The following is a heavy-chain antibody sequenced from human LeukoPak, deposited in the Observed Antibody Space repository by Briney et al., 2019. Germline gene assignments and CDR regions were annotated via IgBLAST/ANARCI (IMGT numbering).Heavy chain of an antibody. V-gene: IGHV1-8*01. Sequence: GASVKVSCKASGCTFTSYDINWVRQATGQGLEWMGWMNPNSGNTGYAQKFQGRVTMTRNTSISTAYMELSSLRSEDTAVYYCARSNHYLAAYYYYYMDVWGKGTTVTVSS. CDR1: GCTFTSYD. J-gene: IGHJ6*03. CDR2: MNPNSGNT. CDR3: ARSNHYLAAYYYYYMDV. D-gene: IGHD3-10*01.